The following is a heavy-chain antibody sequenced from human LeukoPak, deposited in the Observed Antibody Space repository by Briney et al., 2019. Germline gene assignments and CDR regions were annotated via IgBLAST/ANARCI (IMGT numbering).Heavy chain of an antibody. J-gene: IGHJ4*02. CDR1: GFTFSRYG. Sequence: PGESLRLSCAASGFTFSRYGMHWVRQTPGKGLEWVAFIRFEGSDKYYADSVKGRLTISRDNSKNTLDLQMNSLRPDDTAVYYCAKDFVADYGGFYFDYWGQGTPVTVSP. CDR2: IRFEGSDK. CDR3: AKDFVADYGGFYFDY. D-gene: IGHD4-23*01. V-gene: IGHV3-30*02.